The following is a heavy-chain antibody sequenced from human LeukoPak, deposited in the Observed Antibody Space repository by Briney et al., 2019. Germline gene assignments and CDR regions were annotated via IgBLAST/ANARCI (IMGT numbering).Heavy chain of an antibody. J-gene: IGHJ4*02. D-gene: IGHD3-16*01. V-gene: IGHV3-30*18. CDR1: GFTFSSYG. Sequence: GGSLRLSCAASGFTFSSYGMHWVRQAPGKGLEWVAVISYDGGNKYYADSVKGRFTISRDNSKNTLYLQMNSLRAEDTAVYYCAKGGYYFDYWGQGTLVTVSS. CDR3: AKGGYYFDY. CDR2: ISYDGGNK.